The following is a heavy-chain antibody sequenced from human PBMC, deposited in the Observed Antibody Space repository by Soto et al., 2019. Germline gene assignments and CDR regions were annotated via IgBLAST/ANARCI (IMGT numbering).Heavy chain of an antibody. CDR1: GYTFTSYA. CDR2: ISAGNGNT. Sequence: GASVKVSCKASGYTFTSYAMHWVRQAPGQRLEWMGWISAGNGNTKYSQKFQGRVTITRDTSASTAYMELSSLRSEDTAVYYCARDPSYYGMDVWGQGTTVTAP. CDR3: ARDPSYYGMDV. J-gene: IGHJ6*02. V-gene: IGHV1-3*01.